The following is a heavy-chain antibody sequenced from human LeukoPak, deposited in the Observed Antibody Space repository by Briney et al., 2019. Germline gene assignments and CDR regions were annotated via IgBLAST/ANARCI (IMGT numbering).Heavy chain of an antibody. CDR1: GGTFSSYA. V-gene: IGHV1-69*06. D-gene: IGHD3-22*01. CDR3: AREYYYDSSGSYFDY. Sequence: SVKVSCKASGGTFSSYAISWVRQAPGQGLEWMGGIIPIFGTANYAQKFQGRVTITVDKSTSTAYMELSSLRSEDTAVYYCAREYYYDSSGSYFDYWGQGTLVTVSS. CDR2: IIPIFGTA. J-gene: IGHJ4*02.